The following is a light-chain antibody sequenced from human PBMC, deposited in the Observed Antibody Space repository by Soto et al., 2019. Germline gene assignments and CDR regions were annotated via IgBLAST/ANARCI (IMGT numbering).Light chain of an antibody. V-gene: IGLV2-23*01. CDR3: CSYAGSSSLV. J-gene: IGLJ1*01. CDR2: GAS. CDR1: SSDVGSYSL. Sequence: QSALTHPASVSGSPGQSITISCTGTSSDVGSYSLISWYQQQPGKAPKLVIYGASERPSGVSDRFSGSKSGNTASLTISGLQPEDEADYYCCSYAGSSSLVFGTGTKVTVL.